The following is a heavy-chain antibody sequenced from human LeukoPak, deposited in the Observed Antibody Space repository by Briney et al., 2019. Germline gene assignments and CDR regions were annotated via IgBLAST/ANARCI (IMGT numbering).Heavy chain of an antibody. V-gene: IGHV3-33*06. CDR2: IWYDGSNK. CDR3: AKSSNHYRPFDD. D-gene: IGHD3-16*02. Sequence: GGSLRLSCAASGFTFSSYGMHWVRQAPGKGLEWVAVIWYDGSNKYYADSVKGRFTISRDNSKNTVYLQMNSLRAEDTAVYYCAKSSNHYRPFDDWGQGTLVTVPS. CDR1: GFTFSSYG. J-gene: IGHJ4*02.